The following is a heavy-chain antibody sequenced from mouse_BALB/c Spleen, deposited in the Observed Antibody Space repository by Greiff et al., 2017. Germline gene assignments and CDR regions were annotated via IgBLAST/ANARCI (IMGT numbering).Heavy chain of an antibody. J-gene: IGHJ2*01. D-gene: IGHD2-14*01. V-gene: IGHV14-3*02. CDR3: ARSRDRYDGDY. CDR2: IDPANGNT. CDR1: GFNIKDTY. Sequence: VQLKQSGAELVKPGASVKLSCTASGFNIKDTYMHWVKQRPEQGLEWIGRIDPANGNTKYDPKFQGKATITADTSSNTAYLQLSSLTSEDTAVYYCARSRDRYDGDYWGQGTTLTVSS.